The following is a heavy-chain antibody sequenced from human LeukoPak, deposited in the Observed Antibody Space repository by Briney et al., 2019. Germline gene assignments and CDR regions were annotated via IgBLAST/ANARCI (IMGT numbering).Heavy chain of an antibody. CDR3: ARAVAGRYSGYEYYFDY. CDR2: IYHSGST. Sequence: SETLSLTCTVSGFSISSGYFWGWIRQPPGKGLEWIGNIYHSGSTYYNPSLKSRVTISVDTSKNQFSLKVSSVTAADTAVYYCARAVAGRYSGYEYYFDYWGQGTLVTVSS. D-gene: IGHD5-12*01. CDR1: GFSISSGYF. J-gene: IGHJ4*02. V-gene: IGHV4-38-2*02.